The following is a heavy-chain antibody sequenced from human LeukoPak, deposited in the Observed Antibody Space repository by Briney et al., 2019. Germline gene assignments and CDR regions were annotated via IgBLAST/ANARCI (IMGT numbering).Heavy chain of an antibody. V-gene: IGHV4-39*01. D-gene: IGHD3-16*01. Sequence: SETLSLTCTVSGGSISSSSYYWGWIRQPPGKGLEWIGSIYYSGSTYYNPSLKSRVTISVDTSKNQFSLKLSSGTAANTAVYYCARRLCSKSDYWGQGTLVTVSS. CDR1: GGSISSSSYY. CDR3: ARRLCSKSDY. J-gene: IGHJ4*02. CDR2: IYYSGST.